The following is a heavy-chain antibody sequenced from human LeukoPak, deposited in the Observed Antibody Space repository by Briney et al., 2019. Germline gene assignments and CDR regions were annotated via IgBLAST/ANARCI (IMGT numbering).Heavy chain of an antibody. V-gene: IGHV4-34*01. D-gene: IGHD3-10*01. CDR2: INHSGST. Sequence: SETLSLTCAVYGGSFSGYYWSWIRQPPGKGLEWIGEINHSGSTNYNPSLKSRVTISVDTSKYQFSLKLSSVTAADTAVYYCASVYGSGRNNWFDPWGQGTLVTVSS. J-gene: IGHJ5*02. CDR1: GGSFSGYY. CDR3: ASVYGSGRNNWFDP.